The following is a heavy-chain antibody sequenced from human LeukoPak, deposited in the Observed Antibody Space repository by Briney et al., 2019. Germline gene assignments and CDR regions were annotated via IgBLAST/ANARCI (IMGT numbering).Heavy chain of an antibody. Sequence: GGSLRLSSEAARFSFSNYEMNWVRQAPGKGLEWVSYISTSGYTIYYADSVQGRFTISRDNAENSLYLQMDSLRAEDTAVYYCARVSSSWISDAFDLWGQGTMVTVSS. CDR2: ISTSGYTI. CDR1: RFSFSNYE. V-gene: IGHV3-48*03. CDR3: ARVSSSWISDAFDL. D-gene: IGHD5-12*01. J-gene: IGHJ3*01.